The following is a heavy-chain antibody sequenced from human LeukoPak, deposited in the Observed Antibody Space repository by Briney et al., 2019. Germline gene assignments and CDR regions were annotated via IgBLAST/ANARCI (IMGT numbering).Heavy chain of an antibody. V-gene: IGHV1-18*01. CDR1: GYTFTSYG. CDR3: ARGYYCSGGSCYSGCFDN. D-gene: IGHD2-15*01. J-gene: IGHJ4*02. Sequence: ASVKVSCKASGYTFTSYGISWVRQAPGQGLEWMGWISAHNGNTKYAQKLQGRATMTTDTSTSTAYMELRNLRSDDTAVDYCARGYYCSGGSCYSGCFDNWGQGTLVTVSS. CDR2: ISAHNGNT.